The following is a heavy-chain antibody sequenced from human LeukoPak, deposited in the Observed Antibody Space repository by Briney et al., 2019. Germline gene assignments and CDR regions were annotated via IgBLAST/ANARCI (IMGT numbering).Heavy chain of an antibody. J-gene: IGHJ5*02. CDR3: ARGVVVVVAARLNWFDP. CDR2: IYYSGST. D-gene: IGHD2-15*01. Sequence: PSETLSLTCTVSSGSISSSSYYWGWIRQPPGKGLEWIGSIYYSGSTYYNPSLKSRVTISVDTSKNQFSLKLSSVTAADTAVYYCARGVVVVVAARLNWFDPWGQGTLVTVSS. CDR1: SGSISSSSYY. V-gene: IGHV4-39*07.